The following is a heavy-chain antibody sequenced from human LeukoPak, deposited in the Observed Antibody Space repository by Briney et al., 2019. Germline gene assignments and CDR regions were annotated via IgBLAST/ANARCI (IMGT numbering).Heavy chain of an antibody. CDR3: ARAVGSSGPYNWFDP. D-gene: IGHD3-22*01. CDR1: GGSISSGGYS. J-gene: IGHJ5*02. Sequence: PSETLSFTCAVSGGSISSGGYSWSWIRQPPGKGLEWIGYIYHSGSTYYNPSLKSRVTISVDRSKNQFSLKLSSVTAADTAVYYCARAVGSSGPYNWFDPWGQGTLVTVSS. CDR2: IYHSGST. V-gene: IGHV4-30-2*01.